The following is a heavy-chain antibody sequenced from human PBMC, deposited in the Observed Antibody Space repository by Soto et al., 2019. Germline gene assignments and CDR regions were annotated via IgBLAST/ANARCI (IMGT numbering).Heavy chain of an antibody. CDR1: GFTFSSYA. D-gene: IGHD3-22*01. J-gene: IGHJ4*02. V-gene: IGHV3-23*01. CDR2: ISGRGGST. Sequence: GSLRLSCAASGFTFSSYAMSWVRQAPGKGLEWVSAISGRGGSTYYADSVKGRFTISRDNSKNTLYLQMNSLGAEDTAVYYCAKEWRNYYDSSGYYPDSDYWGQGTLVTVSS. CDR3: AKEWRNYYDSSGYYPDSDY.